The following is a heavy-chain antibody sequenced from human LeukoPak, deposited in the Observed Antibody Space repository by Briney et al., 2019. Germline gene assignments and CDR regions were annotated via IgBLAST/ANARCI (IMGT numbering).Heavy chain of an antibody. Sequence: SETLSLTCTVSGGPISSGGYYWSWIRQHPGKGLEWIGYMYYSGSTYYNPSLKSRVTISADTSKNQFSLKLSSVTAADTAVYYCAGDAPQYRYYYDSSGYFAFDIWGQGTMVTVSS. CDR2: MYYSGST. CDR3: AGDAPQYRYYYDSSGYFAFDI. V-gene: IGHV4-31*03. J-gene: IGHJ3*02. CDR1: GGPISSGGYY. D-gene: IGHD3-22*01.